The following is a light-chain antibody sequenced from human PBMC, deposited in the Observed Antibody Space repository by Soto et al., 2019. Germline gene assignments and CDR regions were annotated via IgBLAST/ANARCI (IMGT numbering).Light chain of an antibody. CDR2: KAS. J-gene: IGKJ2*01. CDR1: QSISSW. CDR3: QQYNSYSYT. Sequence: DIQMTQSPSTLSSSVGDRVTITCRASQSISSWLAWYHQKPGKAPKLLIYKASSLESGVPSRFSGSGSGTEFTLTISSLQPEDFAAYYCQQYNSYSYTFGQGTKLEIK. V-gene: IGKV1-5*03.